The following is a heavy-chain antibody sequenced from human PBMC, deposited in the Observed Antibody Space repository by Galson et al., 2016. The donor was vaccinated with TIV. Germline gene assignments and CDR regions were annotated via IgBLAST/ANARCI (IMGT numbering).Heavy chain of an antibody. CDR2: ITTTVPNA. J-gene: IGHJ4*02. CDR3: VRAGSGWYELDY. Sequence: SLRLSCAASGFTFRSYTMNWVRQAPGKGPEWVSAITTTVPNAYYADSLKGRFTISRDNAKNSLFLQMNSLRVEDTGVYYCVRAGSGWYELDYWGQGTLVTVSS. V-gene: IGHV3-21*01. D-gene: IGHD6-19*01. CDR1: GFTFRSYT.